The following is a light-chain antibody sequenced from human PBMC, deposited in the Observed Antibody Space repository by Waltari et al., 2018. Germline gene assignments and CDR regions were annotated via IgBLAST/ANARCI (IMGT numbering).Light chain of an antibody. Sequence: SCRASQTCRTFLAWYQQKPGQAPRLLIFDASSRATGIPAKFRGSGSGTDFTLTVSNLEPEDFAVYYCQQRSNWPYTFGQGTRVDIK. V-gene: IGKV3-11*01. CDR3: QQRSNWPYT. CDR2: DAS. J-gene: IGKJ2*01. CDR1: QTCRTF.